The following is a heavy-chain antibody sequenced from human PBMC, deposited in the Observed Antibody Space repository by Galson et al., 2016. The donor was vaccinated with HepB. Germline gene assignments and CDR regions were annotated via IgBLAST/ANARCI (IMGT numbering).Heavy chain of an antibody. CDR2: IRSKTYGGTT. CDR3: TRGGGFRFTNSICYLAHHSYCDY. Sequence: SLRLSCAASGFIFGDYAMSWIRQAPGKGLEWVGFIRSKTYGGTTEYAASVKGRFTISRDDSKSIAYLQMNSLKTEDTAVYYCTRGGGFRFTNSICYLAHHSYCDYWGQGTLVTVSS. CDR1: GFIFGDYA. V-gene: IGHV3-49*03. J-gene: IGHJ4*02. D-gene: IGHD2-21*02.